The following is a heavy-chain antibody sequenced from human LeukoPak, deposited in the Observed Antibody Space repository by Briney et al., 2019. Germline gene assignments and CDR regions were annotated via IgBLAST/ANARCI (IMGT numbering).Heavy chain of an antibody. D-gene: IGHD3-3*01. J-gene: IGHJ3*02. CDR2: ISGSGRTK. CDR3: ARALGIPIRAFDI. Sequence: GGSLRLSCAASGFTFSSYEMNWVRQAPGKGLEWISYISGSGRTKYYADSVKGRFTISRDNAKNSQYLQMNRLRAEDTAAYYCARALGIPIRAFDIWGQGTMVTVSS. CDR1: GFTFSSYE. V-gene: IGHV3-48*03.